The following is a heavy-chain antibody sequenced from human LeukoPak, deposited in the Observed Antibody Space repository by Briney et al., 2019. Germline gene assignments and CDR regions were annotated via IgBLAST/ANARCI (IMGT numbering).Heavy chain of an antibody. CDR1: GGSISSYY. Sequence: PSETLSLTCTVSGGSISSYYWSWIRQPPGKGLEWIGYIYTSGSTDYNPSLKSRVTIAVDASKSQLSLKLSSVTAADTAVYYCARRNYYGSGSYINWFDPWGQGTLVTVSS. D-gene: IGHD3-10*01. V-gene: IGHV4-4*09. CDR2: IYTSGST. CDR3: ARRNYYGSGSYINWFDP. J-gene: IGHJ5*02.